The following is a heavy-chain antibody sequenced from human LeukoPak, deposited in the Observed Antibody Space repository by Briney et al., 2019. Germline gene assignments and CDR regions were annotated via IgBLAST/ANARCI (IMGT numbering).Heavy chain of an antibody. V-gene: IGHV1-2*02. D-gene: IGHD2-21*01. Sequence: ASVKVSCKASGFTFTGYYMHWVRQAPGRGLEWMGWINPNSGATNFAQNFQGRVTMTRDTSISTAYMELSRLTSDDTAMYYCARQGPQFHYYGVDVWGQGTALTVSS. CDR2: INPNSGAT. CDR1: GFTFTGYY. J-gene: IGHJ6*02. CDR3: ARQGPQFHYYGVDV.